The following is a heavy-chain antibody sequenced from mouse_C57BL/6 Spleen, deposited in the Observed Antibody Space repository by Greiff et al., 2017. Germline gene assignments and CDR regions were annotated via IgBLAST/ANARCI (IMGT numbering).Heavy chain of an antibody. Sequence: QVQLQQPGAELVKPGASVKMSCKASGYTFTSYWITWVKQRPGQGLEWIGDIYPGSGSTNYNEKFKSKATLTVDTSSSTAYMQLSSRTSEASAVYYCARRDYDYDGGYAYWGQGTLVTVSA. CDR2: IYPGSGST. D-gene: IGHD2-4*01. J-gene: IGHJ3*01. CDR3: ARRDYDYDGGYAY. V-gene: IGHV1-55*01. CDR1: GYTFTSYW.